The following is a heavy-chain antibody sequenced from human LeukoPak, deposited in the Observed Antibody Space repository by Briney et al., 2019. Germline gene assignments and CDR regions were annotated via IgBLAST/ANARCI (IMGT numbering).Heavy chain of an antibody. Sequence: NPSKTLSLTCTVSGGSISSYYWGWIRQPPGKGLEWIGSIYYSGSTYYNPSLKSRVTISVDTSKNQFSLKLSSVTAADTAVYYCARDSGTTGEVKFDPWGQGTLVTVSS. CDR2: IYYSGST. CDR1: GGSISSYY. D-gene: IGHD3-10*01. CDR3: ARDSGTTGEVKFDP. V-gene: IGHV4-39*07. J-gene: IGHJ5*02.